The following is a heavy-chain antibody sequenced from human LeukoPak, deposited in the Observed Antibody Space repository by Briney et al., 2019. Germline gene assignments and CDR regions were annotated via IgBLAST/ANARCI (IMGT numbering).Heavy chain of an antibody. CDR3: ARESGLTDNWLDS. CDR2: MNPNSGKS. J-gene: IGHJ5*01. Sequence: ASVTVSCKASGYSFTTHDINWVRQSAGQGLEWMGWMNPNSGKSGYAQKFQGRVTMTRDTSISTVYMELSSLGSDDTAVYYCARESGLTDNWLDSWGQGTLVSVSS. CDR1: GYSFTTHD. V-gene: IGHV1-8*01. D-gene: IGHD5-12*01.